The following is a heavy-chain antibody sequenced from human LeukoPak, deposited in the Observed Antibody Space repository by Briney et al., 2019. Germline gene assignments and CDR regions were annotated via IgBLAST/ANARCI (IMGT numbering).Heavy chain of an antibody. D-gene: IGHD1-1*01. J-gene: IGHJ4*02. CDR1: RFTFRCLC. CDR3: AKERSATGIERYFDY. Sequence: GGSLRPSCAASRFTFRCLCNQWVRPASGKGLEWGAFIWYDGRDKYYAGSVKGRFTISRDNSKNTLYLQMNRLRPEDTAVYYCAKERSATGIERYFDYWGQGTLVTVS. CDR2: IWYDGRDK. V-gene: IGHV3-30*02.